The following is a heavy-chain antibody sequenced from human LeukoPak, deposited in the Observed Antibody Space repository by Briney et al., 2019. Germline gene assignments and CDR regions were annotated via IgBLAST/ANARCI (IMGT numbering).Heavy chain of an antibody. D-gene: IGHD3-22*01. CDR2: MNPNSGNT. J-gene: IGHJ6*03. Sequence: PSVKLSCKASGYTFTSYDINWVRQATGQGLEWMGWMNPNSGNTGYAQKFQDRVTMTRNTSISTAYMELSSLRSEDTAVYYCAREYYYDSSGYYYGDYYYYMDVWGKGTTVTVSS. V-gene: IGHV1-8*01. CDR1: GYTFTSYD. CDR3: AREYYYDSSGYYYGDYYYYMDV.